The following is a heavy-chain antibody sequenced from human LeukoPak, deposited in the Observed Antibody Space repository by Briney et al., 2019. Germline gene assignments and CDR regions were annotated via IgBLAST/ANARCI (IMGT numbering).Heavy chain of an antibody. CDR3: AKARSGYSHYFNY. D-gene: IGHD3-3*01. CDR2: ISGSGGST. CDR1: GFTFSSYA. V-gene: IGHV3-23*01. J-gene: IGHJ4*02. Sequence: PGGSLRLSCAASGFTFSSYAMSWVRQAPGKGLDWVSAISGSGGSTYYADSVKGRFTISRDNSKNTLYLQMNSLRAEDTAVYYCAKARSGYSHYFNYWGQGTLVTVSS.